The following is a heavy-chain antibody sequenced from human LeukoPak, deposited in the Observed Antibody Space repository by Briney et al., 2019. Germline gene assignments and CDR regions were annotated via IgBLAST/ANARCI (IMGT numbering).Heavy chain of an antibody. CDR3: ARGGIAARLYFDD. CDR1: GYTFTSYA. CDR2: VNAGNGNT. D-gene: IGHD6-6*01. J-gene: IGHJ4*02. V-gene: IGHV1-3*01. Sequence: GASVKVSCKASGYTFTSYAIHWVRQAPGQRLEWMGWVNAGNGNTKYSQKFQGRVTITRDTSASTAYMELSSLRSEDTAVYYCARGGIAARLYFDDWGQGTLVTVSS.